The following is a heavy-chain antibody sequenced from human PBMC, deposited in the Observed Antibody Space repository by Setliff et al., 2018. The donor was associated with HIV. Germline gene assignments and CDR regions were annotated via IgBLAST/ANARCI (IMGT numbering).Heavy chain of an antibody. Sequence: ASVKVSCKASGYTFSDYYLHWVRQAPGQVLEWMGWIHGNSGATNYAQKFRGRVTMTRDTSTYTAYMELTRLRSDDTAVYSCARGGDDSGPGTWTFDFWGQGSLVTVSS. CDR3: ARGGDDSGPGTWTFDF. CDR1: GYTFSDYY. V-gene: IGHV1-2*02. J-gene: IGHJ4*02. D-gene: IGHD3-10*01. CDR2: IHGNSGAT.